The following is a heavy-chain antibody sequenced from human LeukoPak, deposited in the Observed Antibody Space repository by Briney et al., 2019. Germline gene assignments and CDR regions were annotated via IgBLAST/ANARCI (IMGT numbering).Heavy chain of an antibody. CDR2: ISASTSTT. Sequence: GGSLRLSCAASGFTFSNYAMSWVRQSPGRGLEWVSAISASTSTTYYADSVRGRFTISRDISKNTLHLQMNSLRVEDTAVYYCAKSKEDCCGSFDPWGQGTLVTVSS. J-gene: IGHJ5*02. D-gene: IGHD2-15*01. V-gene: IGHV3-23*01. CDR3: AKSKEDCCGSFDP. CDR1: GFTFSNYA.